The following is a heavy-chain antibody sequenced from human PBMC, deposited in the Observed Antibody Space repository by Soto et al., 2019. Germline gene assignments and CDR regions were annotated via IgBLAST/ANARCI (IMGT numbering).Heavy chain of an antibody. Sequence: LSQTLSLTCAISGDSVSSNSAAWNWIRQSPSRGLEWLGRTYYRSKWYNDYAVSVKSRITINPDTSKNQFSLQLNSVTPEDTAVYYCARDRTIFGVEAYYMDVWGKGTTVTVSS. V-gene: IGHV6-1*01. CDR2: TYYRSKWYN. CDR3: ARDRTIFGVEAYYMDV. CDR1: GDSVSSNSAA. D-gene: IGHD3-3*01. J-gene: IGHJ6*03.